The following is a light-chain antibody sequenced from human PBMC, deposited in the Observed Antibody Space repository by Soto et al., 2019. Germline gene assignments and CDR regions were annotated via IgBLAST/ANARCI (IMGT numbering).Light chain of an antibody. CDR2: EIS. V-gene: IGKV2D-29*01. Sequence: VVTLTLLSLSIXPGQXVSIXXXXSXXLLHITGETFLFWYLEKPGHAPQLLIYEISTRVSGVPDRFSGSGSGTDFTLEISRVETDDIGIYYCIQSTELLPTFGQGTRLEIK. J-gene: IGKJ5*01. CDR1: XXLLHITGETF. CDR3: IQSTELLPT.